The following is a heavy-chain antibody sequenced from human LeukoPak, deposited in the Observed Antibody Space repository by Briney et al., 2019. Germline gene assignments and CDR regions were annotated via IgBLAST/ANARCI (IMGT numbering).Heavy chain of an antibody. CDR1: GFTFSGYT. CDR3: ARDFYDSSGYYYDY. J-gene: IGHJ4*02. Sequence: GGSLRLSCAASGFTFSGYTMSWVRQAPGKGLETVSAVSGSGDKTYYEDSVKGRFTISRDNSKGTLYLQMNSLGAEDTALYYCARDFYDSSGYYYDYWGQGTLVTVSS. CDR2: VSGSGDKT. V-gene: IGHV3-23*01. D-gene: IGHD3-22*01.